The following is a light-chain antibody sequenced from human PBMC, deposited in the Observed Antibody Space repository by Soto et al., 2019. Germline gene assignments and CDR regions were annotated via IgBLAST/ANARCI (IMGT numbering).Light chain of an antibody. Sequence: QLVLTQPASVSGSPGQSITISCTGTSSDVGSYNYVSWYQQHPVKAPKLMIYDVTNRPSGVSDRFSGSKSGNTASLTISGLQAEDEADYYCSSYTSSSTPYVFGTGTKLTVL. J-gene: IGLJ1*01. CDR3: SSYTSSSTPYV. V-gene: IGLV2-14*01. CDR2: DVT. CDR1: SSDVGSYNY.